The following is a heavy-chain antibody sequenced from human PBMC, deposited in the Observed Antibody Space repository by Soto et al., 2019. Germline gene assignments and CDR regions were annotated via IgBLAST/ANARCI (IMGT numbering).Heavy chain of an antibody. V-gene: IGHV6-1*01. Sequence: PSQTLSLTCAISGDSVSSNSAAWNWIRQSPTRDLEWLGRTYYMSKWYYYYAVSVKSRITINPDTFKNQFSLQLNSVIPDDTAVYYCARDLPQPKGPVAFDIWGQGTMVTVSS. CDR3: ARDLPQPKGPVAFDI. D-gene: IGHD6-13*01. CDR1: GDSVSSNSAA. CDR2: TYYMSKWYY. J-gene: IGHJ3*02.